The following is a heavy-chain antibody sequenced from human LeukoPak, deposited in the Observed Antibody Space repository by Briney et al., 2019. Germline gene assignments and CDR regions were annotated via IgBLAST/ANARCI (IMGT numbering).Heavy chain of an antibody. J-gene: IGHJ6*03. V-gene: IGHV3-30*04. D-gene: IGHD3-22*01. CDR1: GFTFSSYA. Sequence: GGSLRLSCAASGFTFSSYAMHWVRQAPGKGLEWVAVISYDGSNKYYADSVKGRFTISRDNSKNTLYLQMNSLRAEDTAVYYCARAYYETLMDVWGKGTTVTISS. CDR2: ISYDGSNK. CDR3: ARAYYETLMDV.